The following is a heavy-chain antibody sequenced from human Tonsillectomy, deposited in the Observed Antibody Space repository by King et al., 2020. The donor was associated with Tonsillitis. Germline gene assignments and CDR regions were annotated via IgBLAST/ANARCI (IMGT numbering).Heavy chain of an antibody. V-gene: IGHV2-5*02. CDR1: EVSLSTSGVG. D-gene: IGHD3-3*01. CDR3: ARTTIFGVVIIDPFDI. J-gene: IGHJ3*02. Sequence: TLKESGPTLVKPTQTLTLTCTFSEVSLSTSGVGVGWIRQPPGKALEWLALIYWVDDKRSSPSLKNRLTITKDTFKNQVVLTMTNMDPVDTATYYCARTTIFGVVIIDPFDIWGQGTMVTVSS. CDR2: IYWVDDK.